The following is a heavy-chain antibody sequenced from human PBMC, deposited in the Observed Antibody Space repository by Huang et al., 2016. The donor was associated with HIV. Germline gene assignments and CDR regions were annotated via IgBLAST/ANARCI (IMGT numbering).Heavy chain of an antibody. Sequence: VESGGDAVQSGRSLRLSCRGSGFIFNDFAINWFRQSTRKGLEWIGFVRSIAFGGAAKSAPSVKDRLRVSRDEAKNVAFLQMENLQVDDTAVYYCSPTGDDYFYYYMDVWGNGTTVIVS. CDR1: GFIFNDFA. CDR3: SPTGDDYFYYYMDV. J-gene: IGHJ6*03. D-gene: IGHD4-17*01. CDR2: VRSIAFGGAA. V-gene: IGHV3-49*03.